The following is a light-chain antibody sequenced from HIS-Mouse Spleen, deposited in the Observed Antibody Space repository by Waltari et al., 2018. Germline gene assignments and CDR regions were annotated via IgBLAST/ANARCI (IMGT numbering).Light chain of an antibody. Sequence: QSALTQPASVSGSPGQSITISCTGTSSDVGGYNYVSWYQQPPGKAPKLMIYDVSNRPSGCSNRFSGSKSGKTASLTISGLQAEDEADYYCSSYTSSSTRVFGGGTKLTVL. V-gene: IGLV2-14*03. CDR2: DVS. CDR3: SSYTSSSTRV. J-gene: IGLJ3*02. CDR1: SSDVGGYNY.